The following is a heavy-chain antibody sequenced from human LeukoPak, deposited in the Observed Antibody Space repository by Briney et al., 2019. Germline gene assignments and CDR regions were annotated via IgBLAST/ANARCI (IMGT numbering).Heavy chain of an antibody. CDR1: GGTFSSYA. CDR3: ARDYYGSGSYYRSDAFDI. CDR2: IIPIFGTA. Sequence: SVKVSCKASGGTFSSYAINWVRQAPGQGIEWMGGIIPIFGTANYAQKFQGRVTITADESTSTAYMELSSLRSEDTALYYCARDYYGSGSYYRSDAFDICGQGRMVTVSS. D-gene: IGHD3-10*01. V-gene: IGHV1-69*13. J-gene: IGHJ3*02.